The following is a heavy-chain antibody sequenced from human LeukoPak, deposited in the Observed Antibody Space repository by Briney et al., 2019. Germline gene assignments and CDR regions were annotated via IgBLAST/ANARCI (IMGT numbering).Heavy chain of an antibody. V-gene: IGHV1-18*01. J-gene: IGHJ4*02. D-gene: IGHD2-8*01. CDR3: ARDLPEGYCTNGVCYQASFDY. Sequence: ASVKVSCKASGYTFTSYGISWVRQAPGQGLEWMGRISAYNGNTNYAQKLQGRVTMTTDTSTSTAYMELRSLRSDDTAVYYCARDLPEGYCTNGVCYQASFDYWGQGTLVTVSS. CDR1: GYTFTSYG. CDR2: ISAYNGNT.